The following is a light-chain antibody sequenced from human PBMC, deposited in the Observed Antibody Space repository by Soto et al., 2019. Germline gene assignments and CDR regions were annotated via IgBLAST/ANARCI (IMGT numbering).Light chain of an antibody. J-gene: IGLJ2*01. V-gene: IGLV2-14*01. Sequence: QYALPQPASVSGSPGQSITIYCTATSSDVGAYNYVSWYQQHPGKAPKLMIYDVSNRPSGVSNRFSGSKSGNTASLTISGLQAEDEADYYCTSFTSASTQVFGGGTKLTVL. CDR1: SSDVGAYNY. CDR2: DVS. CDR3: TSFTSASTQV.